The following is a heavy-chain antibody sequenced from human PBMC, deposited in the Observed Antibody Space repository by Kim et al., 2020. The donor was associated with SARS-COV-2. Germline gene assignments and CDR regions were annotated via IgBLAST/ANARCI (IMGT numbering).Heavy chain of an antibody. Sequence: SQTLSLTCGISGDSVSSNSASWNWIRQSPSRGLEWLGRTYYRSKWSTEYAVSVKSRITINPDTSKNQVSLQLSSVTPDDTAVYFCARGAPRYMDVWGKGTTVTVAS. D-gene: IGHD3-10*01. J-gene: IGHJ6*03. CDR3: ARGAPRYMDV. CDR1: GDSVSSNSAS. CDR2: TYYRSKWST. V-gene: IGHV6-1*01.